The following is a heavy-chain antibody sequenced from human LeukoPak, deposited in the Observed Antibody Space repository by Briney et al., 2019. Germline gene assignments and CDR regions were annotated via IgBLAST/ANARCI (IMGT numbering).Heavy chain of an antibody. CDR2: ISYDGSHK. CDR1: GFTFSSYA. D-gene: IGHD6-13*01. CDR3: ARDLGAAGTIDY. J-gene: IGHJ4*02. Sequence: PGRSLRLSCAASGFTFSSYAVHWVRQAPGKGLEWVAVISYDGSHKYYADSVKDRFTISRDNSKNTLYLQMNSLRAEDTAVYYCARDLGAAGTIDYWGQGTLVTVSS. V-gene: IGHV3-30-3*01.